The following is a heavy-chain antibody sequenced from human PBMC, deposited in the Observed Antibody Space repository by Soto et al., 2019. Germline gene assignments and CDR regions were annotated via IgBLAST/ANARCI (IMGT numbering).Heavy chain of an antibody. CDR1: GGSISSGGYY. CDR2: IHHSGST. Sequence: QVQLQESGPGLVKASQTLSLTCNVSGGSISSGGYYWTWSRQHPGKGLEWIGNIHHSGSTFYNPSLKSRVSISVDTSMNQFSLKLSSVTAADTAVYFCVRGVLSWGQGTLVTVSS. J-gene: IGHJ1*01. D-gene: IGHD3-10*01. V-gene: IGHV4-31*03. CDR3: VRGVLS.